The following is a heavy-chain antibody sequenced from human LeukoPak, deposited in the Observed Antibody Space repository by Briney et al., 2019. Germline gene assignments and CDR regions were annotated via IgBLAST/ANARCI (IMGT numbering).Heavy chain of an antibody. Sequence: PGGSLRLSCAASGFTFGSFGMHWVRQAPGKGLEWVAVMWYDGSNKHYADSVKGRFTTSRDNSKNTLYLQMNSLRVEDTAVYYCARDGYSYGSIDYWGQGTLVTVSS. D-gene: IGHD5-18*01. V-gene: IGHV3-33*01. CDR1: GFTFGSFG. J-gene: IGHJ4*02. CDR2: MWYDGSNK. CDR3: ARDGYSYGSIDY.